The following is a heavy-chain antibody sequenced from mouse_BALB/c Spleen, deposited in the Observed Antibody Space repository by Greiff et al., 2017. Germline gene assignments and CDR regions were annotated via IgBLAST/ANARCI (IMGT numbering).Heavy chain of an antibody. V-gene: IGHV1-7*01. CDR3: AGPDYYGSSWNYFDY. J-gene: IGHJ2*01. CDR1: VYTFTSYW. D-gene: IGHD1-1*01. Sequence: QVQLQQSGAELAKPGASVKMSCKASVYTFTSYWMHWVKQRPGQGLEWIGYINPSTGYTEYNQKFKDKATLTADKSSSTAYMQLSSLTSEDSAVYYCAGPDYYGSSWNYFDYWGQGTTLTVSS. CDR2: INPSTGYT.